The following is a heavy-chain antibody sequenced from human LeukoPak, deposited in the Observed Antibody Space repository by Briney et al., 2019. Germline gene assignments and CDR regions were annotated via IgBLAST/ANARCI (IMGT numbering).Heavy chain of an antibody. CDR2: ISSRSSTI. Sequence: PGGSLRLSCAASGFTFSSYSMKWVRQAPGKGLEWVAYISSRSSTIYYADSVKGRFTVSRDNAKNSLYLQMNSLRAEDTAVYCCASGRWGYCSRTSCPLDYWGQGTLVTVSS. V-gene: IGHV3-48*01. J-gene: IGHJ4*02. CDR3: ASGRWGYCSRTSCPLDY. D-gene: IGHD2-2*01. CDR1: GFTFSSYS.